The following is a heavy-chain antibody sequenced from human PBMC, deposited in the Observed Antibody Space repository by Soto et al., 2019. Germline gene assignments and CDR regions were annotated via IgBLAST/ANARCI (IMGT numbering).Heavy chain of an antibody. CDR1: GYTFTSYG. CDR2: ISAYNGNT. J-gene: IGHJ4*02. Sequence: ASVKVSCKASGYTFTSYGISWVRQAPGQGLEGMGWISAYNGNTNYAQKLQGRVTMTTDTSTSTAYMELRSLRSDDTAVYYCARTRHDDYYDSSGYSDYWGQGTLVTVSS. D-gene: IGHD3-22*01. V-gene: IGHV1-18*01. CDR3: ARTRHDDYYDSSGYSDY.